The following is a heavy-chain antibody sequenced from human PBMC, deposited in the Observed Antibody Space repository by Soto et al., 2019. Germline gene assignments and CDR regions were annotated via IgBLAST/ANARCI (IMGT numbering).Heavy chain of an antibody. D-gene: IGHD3-22*01. CDR1: GYTFTSYA. Sequence: QVQLVQSGAEVKKPGASVKVSCKASGYTFTSYAMHWVRQAPGQRLEWMGWINAGNGNTKYSQKFQGRVTITRDTSASTAYMELSRLRSEDTAVYYCARVKVEGGDYDSSGYWYWGQGTLVTVSS. CDR3: ARVKVEGGDYDSSGYWY. V-gene: IGHV1-3*01. CDR2: INAGNGNT. J-gene: IGHJ4*02.